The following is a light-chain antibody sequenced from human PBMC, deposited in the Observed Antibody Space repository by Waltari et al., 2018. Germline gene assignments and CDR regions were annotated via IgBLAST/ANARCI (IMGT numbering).Light chain of an antibody. CDR3: QQFSVYPLT. CDR2: DTY. V-gene: IGKV1-13*02. J-gene: IGKJ4*01. Sequence: QLTQFPASLSASIGDRLPITCRASQNLGGGLTWYQQKPGEPPRLLIYDTYTLQGGVPSRFNGGVSGTDYTLTISGLQPQDFATYYCQQFSVYPLTFGGGSKVEIK. CDR1: QNLGGG.